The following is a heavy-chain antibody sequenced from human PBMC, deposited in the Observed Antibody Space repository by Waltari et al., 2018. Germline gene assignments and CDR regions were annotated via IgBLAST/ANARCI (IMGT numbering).Heavy chain of an antibody. CDR3: ARHWTPIGAFDI. Sequence: QLQLQESGPGLVKPSETLSLTCTVSGGSISSSSYYWGWIRQPPGKGLEWIGSIYYSGSTYYNPALKIRVTISVETSKNQFSLKLGSVTAADTAVYYCARHWTPIGAFDIWGQGTMVTVSS. CDR2: IYYSGST. CDR1: GGSISSSSYY. V-gene: IGHV4-39*01. J-gene: IGHJ3*02. D-gene: IGHD2-15*01.